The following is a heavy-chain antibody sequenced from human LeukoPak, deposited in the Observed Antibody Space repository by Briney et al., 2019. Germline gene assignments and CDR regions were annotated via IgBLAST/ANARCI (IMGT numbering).Heavy chain of an antibody. CDR2: IYYSGGT. V-gene: IGHV4-39*01. J-gene: IGHJ4*02. D-gene: IGHD5-24*01. Sequence: SETLSLTCTVSGGSISSSSYYWGWIRQPPGKGLEWIGSIYYSGGTYYNPSLKSRVTISVDTSKNQFSLKLSSVTAADTAVYYCARLKMATTRSVDYWGQGTLVTVSS. CDR3: ARLKMATTRSVDY. CDR1: GGSISSSSYY.